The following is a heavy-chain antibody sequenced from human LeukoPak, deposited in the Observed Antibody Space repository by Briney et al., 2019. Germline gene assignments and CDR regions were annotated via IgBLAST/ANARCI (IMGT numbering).Heavy chain of an antibody. Sequence: SETLSLTCTVSGGSISSSSYYWGWIRQPPGKGLEWIGSIYYSGSTYYNPSLKSRVTISVDTSKNQFSLKLSSVTAADTAVYYCARFPLGRGNIWVYFDYWGQGTLVTVSS. V-gene: IGHV4-39*01. CDR3: ARFPLGRGNIWVYFDY. CDR2: IYYSGST. D-gene: IGHD3-16*01. CDR1: GGSISSSSYY. J-gene: IGHJ4*02.